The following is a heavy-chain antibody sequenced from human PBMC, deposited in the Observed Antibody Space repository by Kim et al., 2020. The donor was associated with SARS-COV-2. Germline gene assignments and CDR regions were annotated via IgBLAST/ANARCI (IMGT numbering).Heavy chain of an antibody. CDR2: IIPIFGIA. CDR3: ARDLTYYYDSSGYYSPGY. Sequence: SVKVSCKASGGTFSSYAISWVRQAPGQGLEWMGRIIPIFGIANYAQKFQGRVTITADKSTSTAYMELSSLRSEDTAVYYCARDLTYYYDSSGYYSPGYWGQGTLVTVSS. CDR1: GGTFSSYA. V-gene: IGHV1-69*04. J-gene: IGHJ4*02. D-gene: IGHD3-22*01.